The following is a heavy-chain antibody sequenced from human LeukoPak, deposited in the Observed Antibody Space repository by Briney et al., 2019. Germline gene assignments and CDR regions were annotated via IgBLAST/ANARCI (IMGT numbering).Heavy chain of an antibody. CDR3: ATSTYCSGGSCYSRTFQY. V-gene: IGHV3-74*01. Sequence: GGSQRLSCAASGFTFSSYWMHWVRQAPGKGLVWVSRINSDGSSTTYADSVKGRFTISRDNAKNTLYLQMNSLRAEDTAVYYCATSTYCSGGSCYSRTFQYWGQGTLVTVSS. D-gene: IGHD2-15*01. CDR1: GFTFSSYW. CDR2: INSDGSST. J-gene: IGHJ4*02.